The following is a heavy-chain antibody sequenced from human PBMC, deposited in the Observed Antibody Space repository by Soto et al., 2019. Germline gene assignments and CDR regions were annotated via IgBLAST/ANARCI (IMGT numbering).Heavy chain of an antibody. CDR1: GDSVSSNSAA. Sequence: QVQLQQSGPGLVKPSQTLSLTCAISGDSVSSNSAAWNWIRQSPSRGLEWLGRTYYRSKWYNDYAVYVKSRITINTDTSKNQFSLQLNSVTPEDTAVYYCARDRSLEYSSSWYSVYYGMDVWGQGTTVTVSS. CDR3: ARDRSLEYSSSWYSVYYGMDV. V-gene: IGHV6-1*01. CDR2: TYYRSKWYN. D-gene: IGHD6-13*01. J-gene: IGHJ6*02.